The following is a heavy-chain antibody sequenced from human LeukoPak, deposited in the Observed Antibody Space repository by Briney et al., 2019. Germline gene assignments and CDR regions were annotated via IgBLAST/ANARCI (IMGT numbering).Heavy chain of an antibody. D-gene: IGHD2-8*01. V-gene: IGHV1-46*03. CDR2: INPSGGSA. CDR1: GYTFTSYY. J-gene: IGHJ6*03. CDR3: ARDTSGTSFPNYYMDV. Sequence: GASVKVSCKASGYTFTSYYMHWVRQAPGKGLEWMGIINPSGGSASYAQKFQGRVTMTRDTSTSTVYMELSSLRSEDTAVYYCARDTSGTSFPNYYMDVWGKGTTVTVSS.